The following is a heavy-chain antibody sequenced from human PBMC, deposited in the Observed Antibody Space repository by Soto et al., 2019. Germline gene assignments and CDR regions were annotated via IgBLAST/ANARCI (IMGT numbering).Heavy chain of an antibody. V-gene: IGHV3-21*06. CDR2: ISSTTNYI. Sequence: GSLRLSCAASGFTFTRYSMNWVRQAPGKGLEWVASISSTTNYIYYGESLKGRLTISRDNAKNSMYLQMNTLRAGDTAVYYCARESEDLSSNLDYWGQGTLVTVSS. CDR1: GFTFTRYS. J-gene: IGHJ4*02. CDR3: ARESEDLSSNLDY.